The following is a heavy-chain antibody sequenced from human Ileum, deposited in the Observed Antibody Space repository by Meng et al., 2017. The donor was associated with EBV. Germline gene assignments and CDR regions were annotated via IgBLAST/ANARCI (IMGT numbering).Heavy chain of an antibody. CDR3: RHAYCNDDGCTDH. D-gene: IGHD2-21*01. CDR1: GGPLSGYD. V-gene: IGHV4-34*01. J-gene: IGHJ4*02. Sequence: QVQVQQWGAGLLKLSEVRSLTCAVYGGPLSGYDWSWIRQSPGRGLEWLGQIKDTGGGGYNPSLKSRMTMSADTSTNQFSLKLTSVTAADTAVYFCRHAYCNDDGCTDHWGQGSLVTVSS. CDR2: IKDTGGG.